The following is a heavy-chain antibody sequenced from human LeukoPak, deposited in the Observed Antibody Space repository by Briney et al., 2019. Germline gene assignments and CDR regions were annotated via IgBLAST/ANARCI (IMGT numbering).Heavy chain of an antibody. CDR3: ARALGDDFWSGYSDS. CDR1: GFTFSSYG. Sequence: GGSLRLSCAASGFTFSSYGMHWVRQAPGKGLEWVAFIRYDGSNKYYADSVKGRFTTSRDNSKNTLYLQMNSLRAEDTAVYYCARALGDDFWSGYSDSWGQGTLVTVSS. J-gene: IGHJ4*02. D-gene: IGHD3-3*01. V-gene: IGHV3-30*02. CDR2: IRYDGSNK.